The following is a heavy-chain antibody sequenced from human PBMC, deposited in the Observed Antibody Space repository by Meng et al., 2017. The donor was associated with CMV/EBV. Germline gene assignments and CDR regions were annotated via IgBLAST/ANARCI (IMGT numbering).Heavy chain of an antibody. D-gene: IGHD2-2*01. Sequence: SVKVSCKASGGTFSSYAISWVRQAPGQGLEWMGGIIPIFGTANYAQKFQGRVTITTDESTSTAYMELSSLRSEDTAVYYCAREKRGLGYCSSTSCYYYYGMDDWGQGTTVTVSS. V-gene: IGHV1-69*05. CDR3: AREKRGLGYCSSTSCYYYYGMDD. CDR1: GGTFSSYA. CDR2: IIPIFGTA. J-gene: IGHJ6*02.